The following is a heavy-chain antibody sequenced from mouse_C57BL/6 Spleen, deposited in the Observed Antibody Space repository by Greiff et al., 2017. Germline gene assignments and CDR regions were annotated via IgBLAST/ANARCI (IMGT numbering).Heavy chain of an antibody. J-gene: IGHJ4*01. CDR1: GYAFSSYW. D-gene: IGHD1-1*01. V-gene: IGHV1-80*01. CDR2: IYPGDGDT. CDR3: ARTRTTVVDTDYAMGD. Sequence: QVQLQQSGAELVKPGASVKISCKASGYAFSSYWMNWVKQRPGTGLEWIGQIYPGDGDTTYNGQFKGKATLTAVNSSSTAYMQLRRLTSENSEVYFCARTRTTVVDTDYAMGDGDQGTSVTVYS.